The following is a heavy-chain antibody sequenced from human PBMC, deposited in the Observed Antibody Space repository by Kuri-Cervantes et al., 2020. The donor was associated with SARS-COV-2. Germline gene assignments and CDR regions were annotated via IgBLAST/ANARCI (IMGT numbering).Heavy chain of an antibody. D-gene: IGHD1-26*01. CDR3: AKGPGGYSGSYPAAY. CDR2: IRYDGSNK. Sequence: GESLMLSCAASGFTFSSYGMHWVRQAPGKGLEWVAFIRYDGSNKYYADSVKGRFTISRDNSKNTLYLQMNSLRAEDTAVYYCAKGPGGYSGSYPAAYWGQGTLVTVSS. CDR1: GFTFSSYG. V-gene: IGHV3-30*02. J-gene: IGHJ4*02.